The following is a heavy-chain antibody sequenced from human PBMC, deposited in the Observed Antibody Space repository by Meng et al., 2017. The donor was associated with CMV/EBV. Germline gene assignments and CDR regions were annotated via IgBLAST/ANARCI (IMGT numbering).Heavy chain of an antibody. J-gene: IGHJ4*02. CDR3: ARDPHSGWLDY. Sequence: QVQLVQSGAEVKKPGASVKVSCRASGYTFTSYYMHWVRQAPGQGLEWMGIINPSGGSTSYAQKFQGRVTMTRDTSTSTVYMELSSLRSEDTAVYYCARDPHSGWLDYWGQGTLVTVSS. V-gene: IGHV1-46*01. CDR2: INPSGGST. CDR1: GYTFTSYY. D-gene: IGHD6-19*01.